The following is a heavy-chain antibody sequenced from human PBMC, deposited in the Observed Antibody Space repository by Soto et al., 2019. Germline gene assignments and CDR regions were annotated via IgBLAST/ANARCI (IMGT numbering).Heavy chain of an antibody. D-gene: IGHD6-6*01. CDR3: AKDPPYSTSGKDYFDC. CDR2: ISWKSGRI. CDR1: GFIFDDYA. Sequence: GGSLRLSCAASGFIFDDYAMPWVRQVPGKGLEWVSGISWKSGRIGYADSVKGRFTISRDDAKNSLYLQMSSLRAEDTALYYCAKDPPYSTSGKDYFDCWGQGALVTVSS. J-gene: IGHJ4*02. V-gene: IGHV3-9*01.